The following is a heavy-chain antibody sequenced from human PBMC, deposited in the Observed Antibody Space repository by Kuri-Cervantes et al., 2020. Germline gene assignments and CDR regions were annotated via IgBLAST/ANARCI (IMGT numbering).Heavy chain of an antibody. CDR3: ARTTVGNTYGPFDS. V-gene: IGHV4-59*01. J-gene: IGHJ4*02. D-gene: IGHD5-18*01. Sequence: SETLSLTCTVSGGSISSYYWSWIRQPPGKGLEWIGYIYYSGSTNYNPSLKSRVTISVDTSKNQFSLKLSSVTAADTAVYYCARTTVGNTYGPFDSWGQGSLVTVSS. CDR2: IYYSGST. CDR1: GGSISSYY.